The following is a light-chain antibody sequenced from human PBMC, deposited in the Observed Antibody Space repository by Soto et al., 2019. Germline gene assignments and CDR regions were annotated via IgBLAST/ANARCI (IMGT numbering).Light chain of an antibody. CDR1: SSDVGKYDY. V-gene: IGLV2-8*01. Sequence: QSALTQPPSASGSPGQSVTISCTGTSSDVGKYDYVSWFQHHPGKAPKLIIYEVSKRPSGVPDRFSGSKSGSTASLTVSGLQTEDEADYYCSSYTTSSSYVFGTGTKVTVL. J-gene: IGLJ1*01. CDR3: SSYTTSSSYV. CDR2: EVS.